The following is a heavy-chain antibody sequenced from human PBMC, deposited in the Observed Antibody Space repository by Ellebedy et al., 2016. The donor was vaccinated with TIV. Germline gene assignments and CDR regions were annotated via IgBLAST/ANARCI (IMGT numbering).Heavy chain of an antibody. J-gene: IGHJ2*01. Sequence: MPSETLSLTCTVSGGSISSSSYYWGWIRQPPGKGLEWIGSIYYSGSTYYNPSLKSRVTISVDTSKNQFSLKLSSVTAADTAVYYCARLSDVVVPAAMKGAYGWYFDLWGHGTLVTVSS. CDR3: ARLSDVVVPAAMKGAYGWYFDL. CDR2: IYYSGST. CDR1: GGSISSSSYY. V-gene: IGHV4-39*01. D-gene: IGHD2-2*01.